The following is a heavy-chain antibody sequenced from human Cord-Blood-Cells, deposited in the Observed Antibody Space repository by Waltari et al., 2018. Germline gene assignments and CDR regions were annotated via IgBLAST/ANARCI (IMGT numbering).Heavy chain of an antibody. CDR2: IYWNVDK. CDR1: GFSLSTSGVD. V-gene: IGHV2-5*01. CDR3: AHTPGHIGVVPAARGNWFDP. Sequence: QITLKESGPTLVKPTQTRTLTCAFPGFSLSTSGVDGAWIRQPPGIALEWLAVIYWNVDKRYSPPLNIRLTITKDTSKNQVVRTMTNMDPVDTATYYGAHTPGHIGVVPAARGNWFDPWGQGTLVTVSS. D-gene: IGHD2-2*01. J-gene: IGHJ5*02.